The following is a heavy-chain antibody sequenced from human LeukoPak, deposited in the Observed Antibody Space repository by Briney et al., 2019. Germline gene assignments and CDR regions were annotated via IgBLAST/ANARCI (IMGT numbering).Heavy chain of an antibody. V-gene: IGHV1-2*02. Sequence: ASVEVSCKASGYTFTGYYMHWVRQAPGQGLEWMGWINPNSGGTNYAQKFQGRVTMTRDTSISTAYMELSRLRSDDTAVYYCARDFVVVPAAIPTWFDPWGQGTLVTVSS. D-gene: IGHD2-2*02. CDR1: GYTFTGYY. CDR3: ARDFVVVPAAIPTWFDP. CDR2: INPNSGGT. J-gene: IGHJ5*02.